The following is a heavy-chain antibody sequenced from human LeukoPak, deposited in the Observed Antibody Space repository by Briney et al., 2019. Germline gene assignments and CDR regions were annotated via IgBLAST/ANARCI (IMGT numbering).Heavy chain of an antibody. J-gene: IGHJ6*03. CDR1: GYTFTSYY. V-gene: IGHV1-46*01. D-gene: IGHD2-2*01. CDR3: ARDPGVGDIVVVPAAINYYYYYMDV. CDR2: INPSGGST. Sequence: ASVKVSCKASGYTFTSYYMHWVRQAPGQGLEWMGIINPSGGSTSYAQKFQGRVTMTRDTSTSTVYMELSSLRSEDTAVYYCARDPGVGDIVVVPAAINYYYYYMDVWGKGTTVTVSS.